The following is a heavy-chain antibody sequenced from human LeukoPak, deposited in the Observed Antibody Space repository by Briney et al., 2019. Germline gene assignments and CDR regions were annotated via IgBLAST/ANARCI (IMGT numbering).Heavy chain of an antibody. J-gene: IGHJ3*02. CDR1: GGSISGYY. V-gene: IGHV4-59*01. Sequence: SETLSLTCTVSGGSISGYYWSWIRQPPGKGLEWLGYIYYSGSTNHNPSLKSRVTISVETSKNQFSLRLSSVTAADTAVYYCAKETGGSYSNDAFDIWGQGTMVTVSS. CDR2: IYYSGST. CDR3: AKETGGSYSNDAFDI. D-gene: IGHD1-26*01.